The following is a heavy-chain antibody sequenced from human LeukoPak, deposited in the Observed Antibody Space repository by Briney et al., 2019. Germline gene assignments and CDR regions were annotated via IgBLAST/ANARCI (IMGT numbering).Heavy chain of an antibody. CDR3: ARASKRDCPNGVCRDRYFQH. CDR1: GGSFSIYY. CDR2: INDSGST. D-gene: IGHD2-8*01. Sequence: SETLSLTCAVYGGSFSIYYWNWIRQPPGKGLEWIGEINDSGSTNYNASLKSRVTISVDTSKNQFSLKLSSVTAADTAVYYCARASKRDCPNGVCRDRYFQHWGQGTLSPSPQ. V-gene: IGHV4-34*01. J-gene: IGHJ1*01.